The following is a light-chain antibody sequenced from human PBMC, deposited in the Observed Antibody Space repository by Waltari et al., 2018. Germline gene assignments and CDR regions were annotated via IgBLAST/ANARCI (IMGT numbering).Light chain of an antibody. CDR3: YSSADDNPRV. Sequence: SYVLTQPSSMSVAPGQTARLTRWGDHIGVKSVHWYQQKPGQAPVLVIYDDADRPSGIPERFSGSSSGVTAMLTISGAQADDEADYYCYSSADDNPRVFGGGTKLTVL. V-gene: IGLV3-21*02. CDR2: DDA. J-gene: IGLJ3*02. CDR1: HIGVKS.